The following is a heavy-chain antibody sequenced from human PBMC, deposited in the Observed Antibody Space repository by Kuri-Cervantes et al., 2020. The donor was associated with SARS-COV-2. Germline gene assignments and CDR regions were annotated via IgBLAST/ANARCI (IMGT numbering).Heavy chain of an antibody. CDR2: INSDGSST. CDR3: AREGYYYDSTEANREGINAFDI. J-gene: IGHJ3*02. D-gene: IGHD3-22*01. CDR1: GFTFRSHW. V-gene: IGHV3-74*01. Sequence: GESLKISCAASGFTFRSHWMHWVRQAPGKGLVWVSRINSDGSSTSYADSVKGRFTISRDNAKNTLYLQMNSLRAEDTAVYYCAREGYYYDSTEANREGINAFDIWGQGTMVTVSS.